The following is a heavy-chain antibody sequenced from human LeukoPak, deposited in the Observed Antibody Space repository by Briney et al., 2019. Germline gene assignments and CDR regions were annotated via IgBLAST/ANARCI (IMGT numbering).Heavy chain of an antibody. CDR1: GYTFTGYY. J-gene: IGHJ4*02. D-gene: IGHD1-26*01. CDR3: ARDDSGSYNFDY. V-gene: IGHV1-2*06. CDR2: INPNSGGT. Sequence: ASVKVSCKASGYTFTGYYMHWVRQAPGQGLEWMGRINPNSGGTNYAQKFQGRVTMTRDTSISTAYMELSRLRSDDTAVYYCARDDSGSYNFDYWGQGTLATVSS.